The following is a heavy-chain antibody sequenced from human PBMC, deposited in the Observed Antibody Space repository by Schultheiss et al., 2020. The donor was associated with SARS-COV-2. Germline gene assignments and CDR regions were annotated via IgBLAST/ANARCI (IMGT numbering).Heavy chain of an antibody. V-gene: IGHV1-69*04. CDR3: AREATVTLDY. D-gene: IGHD1-1*01. CDR1: GGTFSSYA. Sequence: SVKVSCKASGGTFSSYAISWVRQAPGQGLEWMGRIIPILGIANYAQKFQGRVTITADESTSTAYMELSSLRSEDTAVYYCAREATVTLDYWGQGTLVTVSS. J-gene: IGHJ4*02. CDR2: IIPILGIA.